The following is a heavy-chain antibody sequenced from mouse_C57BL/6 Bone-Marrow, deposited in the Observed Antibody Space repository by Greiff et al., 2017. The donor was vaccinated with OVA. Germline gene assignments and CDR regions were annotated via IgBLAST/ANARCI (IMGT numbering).Heavy chain of an antibody. D-gene: IGHD2-1*01. Sequence: QVQLQQSGPELVKPGASVKISCKASGYAFSSSWMNWVQQRPGKGLEWIGRIYPGDGDTNYNGKFTGKATLTADKSSSTAYMQLSRLTSEDSAVYVCAGDYGNYLDYWGQGTTLTVSA. CDR1: GYAFSSSW. CDR3: AGDYGNYLDY. V-gene: IGHV1-82*01. J-gene: IGHJ2*01. CDR2: IYPGDGDT.